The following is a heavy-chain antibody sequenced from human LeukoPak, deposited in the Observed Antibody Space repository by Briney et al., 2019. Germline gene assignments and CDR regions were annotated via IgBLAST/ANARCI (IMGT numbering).Heavy chain of an antibody. CDR2: INPNSGGT. V-gene: IGHV1-2*02. J-gene: IGHJ5*02. CDR3: ARTRDYYGSGSYYWNWFDP. CDR1: GYTFTGYY. D-gene: IGHD3-10*01. Sequence: GAPVKVSCKASGYTFTGYYMHWVRQAPGQGLEWMGWINPNSGGTNYAQKFQGRVTMTRDTSISTAYMELSRLRSDDTAVYYCARTRDYYGSGSYYWNWFDPWGQGTLVTVSS.